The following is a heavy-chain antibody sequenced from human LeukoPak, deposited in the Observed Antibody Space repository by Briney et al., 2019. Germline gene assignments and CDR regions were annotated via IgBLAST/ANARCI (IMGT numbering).Heavy chain of an antibody. D-gene: IGHD6-13*01. J-gene: IGHJ4*02. Sequence: GGSLRLSCAASGFTFSSYWMHWVRQVPGKGLVWVSRISTDGSSTSYADSVKGRFTISRDNAENTLYMRMNSLRPEDTAVYYCARGYYSSSRFDSWGQGTLVTVSS. CDR1: GFTFSSYW. CDR3: ARGYYSSSRFDS. V-gene: IGHV3-74*01. CDR2: ISTDGSST.